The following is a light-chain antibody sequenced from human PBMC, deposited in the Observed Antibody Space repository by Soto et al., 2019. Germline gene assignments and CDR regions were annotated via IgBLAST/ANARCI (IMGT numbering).Light chain of an antibody. V-gene: IGLV2-14*01. CDR3: SSYTITSTYV. Sequence: QSALTQPASVSGSPGQSITISCTGTSSDVGGYSFVSWYQHHPGKAPRLLIYEVSDRPSGVSNRFSGSKSGNTASLTISGLQADDESDYYCSSYTITSTYVFGTGTKLTVL. CDR1: SSDVGGYSF. J-gene: IGLJ1*01. CDR2: EVS.